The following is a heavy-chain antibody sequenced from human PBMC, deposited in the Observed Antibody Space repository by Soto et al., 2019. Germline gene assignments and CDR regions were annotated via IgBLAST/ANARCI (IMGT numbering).Heavy chain of an antibody. V-gene: IGHV3-30*14. D-gene: IGHD5-18*01. Sequence: SLRLSCAASGFTFSSYAMHWVRQAPGKGLEWVAVISYDGSNKYYADSVKGRFTISRDNSKNTLYLQMSSLRAEDTAVYYCAREQPGYSYGYGLGYWGQGTLVTVSS. CDR3: AREQPGYSYGYGLGY. J-gene: IGHJ4*02. CDR1: GFTFSSYA. CDR2: ISYDGSNK.